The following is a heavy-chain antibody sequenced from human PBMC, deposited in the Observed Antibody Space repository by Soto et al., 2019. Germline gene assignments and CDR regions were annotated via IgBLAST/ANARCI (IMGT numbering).Heavy chain of an antibody. D-gene: IGHD2-21*02. V-gene: IGHV1-8*01. CDR2: MNPNSGNT. J-gene: IGHJ6*02. CDR3: ARGGDCGGDCYYYYPYGMDV. CDR1: GYTFTSYD. Sequence: ASVKVSCKASGYTFTSYDINWVRQATGQGLEWMGWMNPNSGNTGYAQKFQGRVTMTRNTSISTAYMELSSVTAADTAVYYCARGGDCGGDCYYYYPYGMDVWGQGTTVTVSS.